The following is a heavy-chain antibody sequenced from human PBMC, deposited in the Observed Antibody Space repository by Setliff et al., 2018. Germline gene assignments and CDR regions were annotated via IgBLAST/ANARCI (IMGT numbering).Heavy chain of an antibody. J-gene: IGHJ6*03. Sequence: KPSETLSLTCSVSGYSIITGYYWAWIRRLPGRGLEWIGSLHRAGTFFYNPSLVSRATLSLDTSRNQFSLKLRSVTAADTAVYYCARDWEITVVREVTQYYYYMDIWGKGNAVTVSS. D-gene: IGHD3-10*01. CDR2: LHRAGTF. CDR3: ARDWEITVVREVTQYYYYMDI. V-gene: IGHV4-38-2*02. CDR1: GYSIITGYY.